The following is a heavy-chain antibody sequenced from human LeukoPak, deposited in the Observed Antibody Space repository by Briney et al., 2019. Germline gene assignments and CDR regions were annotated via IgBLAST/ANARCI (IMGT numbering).Heavy chain of an antibody. Sequence: GGSLRLSCAASGFTFSSYAMHWVRQAPGKGLEWVAVISYDGSIQFYADSVMGRFTISRDNSKNTLYLQMNSLRAEDTAVYYCARDPVTVAGTRWLDYWGQGTLVTVSS. J-gene: IGHJ4*02. CDR2: ISYDGSIQ. CDR1: GFTFSSYA. CDR3: ARDPVTVAGTRWLDY. V-gene: IGHV3-30-3*01. D-gene: IGHD6-19*01.